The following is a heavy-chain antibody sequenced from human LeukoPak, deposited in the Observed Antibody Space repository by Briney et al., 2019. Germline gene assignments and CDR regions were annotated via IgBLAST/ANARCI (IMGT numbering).Heavy chain of an antibody. CDR3: ARASIWYYDILTGYYDY. CDR1: GGSISSGSYY. CDR2: IYTSGST. V-gene: IGHV4-61*02. D-gene: IGHD3-9*01. Sequence: PSETLSLTCTVSGGSISSGSYYWSWIRQPAGKGLEWIGRIYTSGSTNYNPSLKSRVTISVDTSKNQFSLKLSSVTAADTAVYYSARASIWYYDILTGYYDYWGQGTLVTVSS. J-gene: IGHJ4*02.